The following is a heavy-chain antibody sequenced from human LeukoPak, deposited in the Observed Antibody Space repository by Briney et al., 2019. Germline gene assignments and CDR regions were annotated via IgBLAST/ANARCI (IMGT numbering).Heavy chain of an antibody. CDR2: VSGSGGST. Sequence: AGGSLRLSCAVSGFTYSNYAMTWVRQAPGKGLEWVSSVSGSGGSTYYADSVKGRVTISRDNSKNTLYLQRNSLRAEDTAVYYCAKGGLGCSSTSCFDYWGQGTLVTVSS. D-gene: IGHD2-2*01. V-gene: IGHV3-23*01. J-gene: IGHJ4*02. CDR3: AKGGLGCSSTSCFDY. CDR1: GFTYSNYA.